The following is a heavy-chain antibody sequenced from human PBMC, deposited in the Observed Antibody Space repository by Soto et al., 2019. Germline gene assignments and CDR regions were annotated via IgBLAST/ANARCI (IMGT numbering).Heavy chain of an antibody. Sequence: PGGSLRLSCAASGFTFSNFAINWVRQAPGKGLEWVSAISASGGSAYYADSVRGRFTISRDNSKNTLYMQMNSPRAEDTAVYYCAKDREWEPDGGYGMDVWGQGTTVTVSS. D-gene: IGHD1-26*01. CDR2: ISASGGSA. V-gene: IGHV3-23*01. CDR3: AKDREWEPDGGYGMDV. J-gene: IGHJ6*02. CDR1: GFTFSNFA.